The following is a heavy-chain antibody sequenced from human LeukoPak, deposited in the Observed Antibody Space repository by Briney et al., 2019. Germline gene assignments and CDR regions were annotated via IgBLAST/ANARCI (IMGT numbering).Heavy chain of an antibody. Sequence: ASVKVSCKASGYTFTGYYMHWVRQAPGQGLEWMGWINPNSGGTNYAQKCQGRVTMTRDTSISTAHMELSRLRSDDTAVYYCARVVMGSSGWXXFDXXGXGTXVTV. CDR1: GYTFTGYY. V-gene: IGHV1-2*02. J-gene: IGHJ4*02. D-gene: IGHD6-19*01. CDR3: ARVVMGSSGWXXFDX. CDR2: INPNSGGT.